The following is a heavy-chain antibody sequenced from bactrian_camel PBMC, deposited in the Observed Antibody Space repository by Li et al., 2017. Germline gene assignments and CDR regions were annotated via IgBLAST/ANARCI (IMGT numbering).Heavy chain of an antibody. Sequence: VQLVESGGGLVQPGGSLRLSCGAFGFTFSLYYMSWVRQAPGKGLEWVSSIYSDGSKTLYADSVKGRFTISRDNARNAVYLQMNSLKPEDTGVYWCVRNRGGGNEAWGQGTQVTVS. D-gene: IGHD5*01. J-gene: IGHJ6*01. CDR3: VRNRGGGNEA. V-gene: IGHV3-2*01. CDR2: IYSDGSKT. CDR1: GFTFSLYY.